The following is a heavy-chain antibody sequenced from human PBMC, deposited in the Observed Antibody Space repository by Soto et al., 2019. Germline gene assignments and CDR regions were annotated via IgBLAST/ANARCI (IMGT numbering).Heavy chain of an antibody. CDR1: GCTFNTYW. J-gene: IGHJ6*02. CDR2: IYPRDSDS. V-gene: IGHV5-51*01. D-gene: IGHD2-21*01. CDR3: ARRLKDCGVSPYMSRYGMDV. Sequence: PGESLKISCQTSGCTFNTYWIDWVRQTPGKGLEWMGSIYPRDSDSRYSPSFQGQVAISADKSTTTAYLHWSSLKASDTATYYCARRLKDCGVSPYMSRYGMDVWGQETAVTISS.